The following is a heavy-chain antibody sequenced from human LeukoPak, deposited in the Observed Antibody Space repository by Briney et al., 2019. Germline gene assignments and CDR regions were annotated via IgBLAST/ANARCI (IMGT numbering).Heavy chain of an antibody. V-gene: IGHV3-23*01. Sequence: GGSLRLSCAASGFTFSSYAMSWVRQAPGKGLEWVSAISGSGGSTYYVDSVKGRFTISRGNSKNTVYLQMDSLRAEDTAVYYCARDQSGGYDGFDPRNWGQGTLVIVSS. J-gene: IGHJ4*02. CDR2: ISGSGGST. D-gene: IGHD5-12*01. CDR1: GFTFSSYA. CDR3: ARDQSGGYDGFDPRN.